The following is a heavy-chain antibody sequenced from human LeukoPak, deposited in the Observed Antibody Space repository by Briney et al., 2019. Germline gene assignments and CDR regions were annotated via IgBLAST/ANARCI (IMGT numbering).Heavy chain of an antibody. D-gene: IGHD6-13*01. V-gene: IGHV3-53*05. J-gene: IGHJ4*02. CDR1: GFTVSSNY. Sequence: GGSLRLSCAASGFTVSSNYMSWVRQAPGKGLEWVSIIYSGGSRYYADSVKGRFTISRDNSKNTLYLQMNSLRAEDTAVYYCAKESYSSSWYDYFDYWGQGTLVTVSS. CDR2: IYSGGSR. CDR3: AKESYSSSWYDYFDY.